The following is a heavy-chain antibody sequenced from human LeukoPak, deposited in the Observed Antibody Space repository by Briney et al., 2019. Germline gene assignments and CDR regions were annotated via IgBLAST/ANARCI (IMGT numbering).Heavy chain of an antibody. Sequence: SVKVSCKASGGTFSSHTISWVRQAPEQGLEWMGRVIPLFGIVNYAQKFQDRVTITADKSTSTAYMEVSSLRSEDTAVYYCARIPSGDVDTAMVMYYHYGMDVWGQGTTVTVSS. CDR3: ARIPSGDVDTAMVMYYHYGMDV. V-gene: IGHV1-69*02. CDR2: VIPLFGIV. D-gene: IGHD5-18*01. CDR1: GGTFSSHT. J-gene: IGHJ6*02.